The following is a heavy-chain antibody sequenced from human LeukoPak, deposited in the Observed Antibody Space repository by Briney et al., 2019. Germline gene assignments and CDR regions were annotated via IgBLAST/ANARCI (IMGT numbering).Heavy chain of an antibody. CDR1: GGSISSGDYY. CDR3: ARVGPGVWFDY. V-gene: IGHV4-30-4*01. D-gene: IGHD3-16*01. Sequence: SETLSLPCTVSGGSISSGDYYWSWIRQPPGKGLEWIGNIYYSGSTYYNPSLKSRVTISVDTSKNQFSLKLSSVTAADTAVYYCARVGPGVWFDYWGQGTLVTVSS. J-gene: IGHJ4*02. CDR2: IYYSGST.